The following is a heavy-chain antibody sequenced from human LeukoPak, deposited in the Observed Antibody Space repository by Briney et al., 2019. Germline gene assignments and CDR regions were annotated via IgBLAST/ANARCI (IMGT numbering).Heavy chain of an antibody. CDR2: INPSGGST. D-gene: IGHD2-15*01. V-gene: IGHV1-46*01. CDR3: ARDSHTPGGSRAFDI. CDR1: GYTFTAYY. J-gene: IGHJ3*02. Sequence: GASVKVSCNASGYTFTAYYVHWVRQAPGQGLEWMGIINPSGGSTSYAQKFQGRVTMTRDTSTSTVYMELSSLRSEDTAVYYCARDSHTPGGSRAFDIWGQGTMVTVSS.